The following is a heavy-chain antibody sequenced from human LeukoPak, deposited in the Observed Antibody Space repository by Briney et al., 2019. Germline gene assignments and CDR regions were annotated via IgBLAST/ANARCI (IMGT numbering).Heavy chain of an antibody. V-gene: IGHV3-13*01. D-gene: IGHD6-19*01. CDR2: IGTAGDT. CDR1: GFTFSSYD. J-gene: IGHJ4*02. CDR3: ARVGSSGWDLDY. Sequence: PGGSLRLSCAASGFTFSSYDMHWVRQATGKGLEWVSAIGTAGDTYYPGSVKGRFTISRENAKNSLYLQMNSLRAGGTAVYYCARVGSSGWDLDYWGQGTLVTVSS.